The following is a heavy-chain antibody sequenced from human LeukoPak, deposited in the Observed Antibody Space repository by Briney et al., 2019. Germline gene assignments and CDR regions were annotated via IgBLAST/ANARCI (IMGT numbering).Heavy chain of an antibody. J-gene: IGHJ4*02. D-gene: IGHD3-22*01. CDR1: GYTFTGYY. CDR3: ARATYYYDSSGYYNEYYFDY. V-gene: IGHV1-2*02. CDR2: INPNSGGT. Sequence: ASVKVSCKASGYTFTGYYMHWVRQAPGQGLEWMGWINPNSGGTNYAQKFQGRVTMTRDTSISTAYMGLSRLRSDDTAVYYCARATYYYDSSGYYNEYYFDYWGQGTLVTVSS.